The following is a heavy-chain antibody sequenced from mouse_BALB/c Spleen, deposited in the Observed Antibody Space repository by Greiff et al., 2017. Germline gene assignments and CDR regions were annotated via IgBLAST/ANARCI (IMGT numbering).Heavy chain of an antibody. Sequence: QVQLQQSGAELAKPGASVKMSCTASGYTFTSYWMHWVKQRPGQGLEWIGYINPSTGYTEYNQKFKDKATLTADKSSSTAYMQLSSLTSEDSAVYYCARGGDYYAMDYWGQGTSVTVSS. V-gene: IGHV1-7*01. J-gene: IGHJ4*01. CDR2: INPSTGYT. CDR3: ARGGDYYAMDY. CDR1: GYTFTSYW.